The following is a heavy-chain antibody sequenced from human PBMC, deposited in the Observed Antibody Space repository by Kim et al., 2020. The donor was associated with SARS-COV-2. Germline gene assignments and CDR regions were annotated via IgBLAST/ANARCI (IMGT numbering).Heavy chain of an antibody. J-gene: IGHJ4*02. CDR1: GFTFSSYA. V-gene: IGHV3-23*01. D-gene: IGHD4-17*01. CDR2: ISGSGGST. Sequence: GGSLRLSCAASGFTFSSYAMSWVRQAPGKGLEWVSAISGSGGSTYYADSVKGRFTISRYNSKNTLYLQMNSLRAEDTAVYYCAKRATVTTGTSSGFDYWGQGTLVTVSS. CDR3: AKRATVTTGTSSGFDY.